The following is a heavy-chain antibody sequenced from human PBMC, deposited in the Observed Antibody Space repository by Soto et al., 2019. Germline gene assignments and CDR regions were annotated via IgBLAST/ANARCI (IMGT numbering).Heavy chain of an antibody. V-gene: IGHV1-18*01. D-gene: IGHD2-21*02. CDR3: ARSFFREDDGIRDCYTVSAFLLNRTSDL. Sequence: GLEWMGWISAYKGNTNYAQKLQGRVTMTTDTSTSTAYMELRSLRSDDTAVYYCARSFFREDDGIRDCYTVSAFLLNRTSDL. J-gene: IGHJ2*01. CDR2: ISAYKGNT.